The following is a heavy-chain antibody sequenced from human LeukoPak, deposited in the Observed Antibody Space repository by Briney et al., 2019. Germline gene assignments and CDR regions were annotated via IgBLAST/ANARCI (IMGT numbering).Heavy chain of an antibody. CDR2: ITSDSSTI. V-gene: IGHV3-48*01. Sequence: GGSLRLSCAASGFTFSSYSMNWVRQAPGKGLEWVSYITSDSSTIHYADSVKGRFTISRVNAENSLYLQMDSLRAEDTAVYYCATAKNDYWGQGTLVTVSS. CDR3: ATAKNDY. J-gene: IGHJ4*02. CDR1: GFTFSSYS.